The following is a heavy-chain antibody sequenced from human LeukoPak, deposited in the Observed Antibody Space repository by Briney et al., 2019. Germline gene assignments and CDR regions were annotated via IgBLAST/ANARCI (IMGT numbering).Heavy chain of an antibody. J-gene: IGHJ3*02. CDR2: INGDGTST. CDR1: GFTFSNHW. CDR3: ARTGSGGDLDI. D-gene: IGHD2-15*01. V-gene: IGHV3-74*01. Sequence: GGSLRLSCAAFGFTFSNHWLHWVRQPPGEGLVWVSRINGDGTSTIYADAVKGRFTISRDNAKSTVYLQMNSLRAEDTAVYYCARTGSGGDLDIWGQGTMVTVSS.